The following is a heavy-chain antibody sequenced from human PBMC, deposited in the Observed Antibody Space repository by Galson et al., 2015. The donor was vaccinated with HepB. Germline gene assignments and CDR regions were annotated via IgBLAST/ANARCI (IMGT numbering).Heavy chain of an antibody. CDR3: ARAALGWFDP. V-gene: IGHV3-11*01. CDR2: ICIGYNNI. CDR1: GFTFSDSC. Sequence: SLRLSCAASGFTFSDSCMSWIRQAPGKGLGWVSNICIGYNNIKYADSVKGRFTIFRDTVKNSLHLQMNILRAEDTAVYYCARAALGWFDPWGQGTLVIVSS. J-gene: IGHJ5*02.